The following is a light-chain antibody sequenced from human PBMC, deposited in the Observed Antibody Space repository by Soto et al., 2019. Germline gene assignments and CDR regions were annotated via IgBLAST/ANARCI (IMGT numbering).Light chain of an antibody. CDR1: KLGDKF. CDR2: EDY. CDR3: QAWDINTAV. V-gene: IGLV3-1*01. J-gene: IGLJ1*01. Sequence: SYELTQPPSVSVSPGQTASITCSGDKLGDKFACWYQQKPGQSPVLVIYEDYKRPSGIPERFSGSNSGNTATRTIRDSQAMDEADYYCQAWDINTAVFGTGTKLTVL.